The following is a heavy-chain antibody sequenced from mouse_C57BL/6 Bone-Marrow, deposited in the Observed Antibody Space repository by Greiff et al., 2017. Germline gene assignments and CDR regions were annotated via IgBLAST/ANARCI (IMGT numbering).Heavy chain of an antibody. V-gene: IGHV1-26*01. D-gene: IGHD1-1*01. CDR1: GYTFTSYW. J-gene: IGHJ2*01. Sequence: VQLQQPGAELVKPGASVKMSCKASGYTFTSYWITWVKQSHGKSLEWIGDINPNNGGTSYNQKFKGKATLTVDKSSSTAYMELRSLTSEDSAVYYCATRIYYYGSSDYWGQGTTLTVSS. CDR2: INPNNGGT. CDR3: ATRIYYYGSSDY.